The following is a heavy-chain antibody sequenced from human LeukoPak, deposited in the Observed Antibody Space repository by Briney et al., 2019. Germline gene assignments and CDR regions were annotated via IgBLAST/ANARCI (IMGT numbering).Heavy chain of an antibody. D-gene: IGHD3-22*01. CDR1: GGSISSYY. CDR2: IYTSGST. CDR3: ARVDSSGYHEPFDY. Sequence: SETLSLTCTVSGGSISSYYWSWIRQPAGKGLEWIRRIYTSGSTNYNPSLKSRVTMSVDTSKNQFSLKLSSVTAADTAVYYCARVDSSGYHEPFDYWGQGTLVTVSS. J-gene: IGHJ4*02. V-gene: IGHV4-4*07.